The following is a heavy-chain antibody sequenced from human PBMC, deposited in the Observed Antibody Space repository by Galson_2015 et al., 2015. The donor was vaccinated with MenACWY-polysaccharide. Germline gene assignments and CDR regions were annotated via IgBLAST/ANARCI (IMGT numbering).Heavy chain of an antibody. V-gene: IGHV3-7*01. CDR2: IKKDGSEK. CDR3: ARGGGRYPENYYFDY. Sequence: SLRLSCAASGLTFSNWWMTWVRQAPGKGLEWVASIKKDGSEKYYVDSVKGRFTISRDNAKDSLYLQMNSLRADDTAVYFCARGGGRYPENYYFDYWGQGTLVTVSS. D-gene: IGHD3-16*01. CDR1: GLTFSNWW. J-gene: IGHJ4*02.